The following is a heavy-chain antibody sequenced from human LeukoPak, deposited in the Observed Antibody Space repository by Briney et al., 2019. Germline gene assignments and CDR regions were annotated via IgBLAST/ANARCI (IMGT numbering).Heavy chain of an antibody. CDR3: ARCNDYGDYSSAFDI. D-gene: IGHD4-17*01. V-gene: IGHV3-30-3*01. Sequence: PGGSLRLSCAASGFTFSSYAMHWVRQALGKGLEWVAVISYDGSNKYYADSVKGRLTISRDNSKNTLYLQMNSLRAEDTAVYYCARCNDYGDYSSAFDIWGQGTMVTVSS. J-gene: IGHJ3*02. CDR1: GFTFSSYA. CDR2: ISYDGSNK.